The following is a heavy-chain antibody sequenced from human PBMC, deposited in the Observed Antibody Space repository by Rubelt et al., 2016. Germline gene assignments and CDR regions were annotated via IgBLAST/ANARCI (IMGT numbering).Heavy chain of an antibody. V-gene: IGHV2-70*15. Sequence: QVTLRESGPALVRPTQTLTLTCTFSGFSLSDDGMCVSWIRQPPGKALEWLARIAWDDDEYFAASLKTRPTNPQDTCKKQRVLTTTNMDPVATATDDRARWPLASRVTGAYDSWGQGILVTVS. CDR3: ARWPLASRVTGAYDS. CDR1: GFSLSDDGMC. D-gene: IGHD4-23*01. J-gene: IGHJ4*02. CDR2: IAWDDDE.